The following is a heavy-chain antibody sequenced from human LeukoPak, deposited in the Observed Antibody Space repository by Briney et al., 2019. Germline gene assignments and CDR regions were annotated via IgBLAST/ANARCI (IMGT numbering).Heavy chain of an antibody. J-gene: IGHJ6*03. V-gene: IGHV4-59*01. CDR2: VYYSGSS. D-gene: IGHD2-21*01. CDR1: GCSIGTYY. Sequence: SETLSLTCTVSGCSIGTYYWSWIRQPPGKGLEWIGYVYYSGSSSYNPYLMSRVTISVDTSKNQFSLKLRSVTASDTAAYYCARVINCGGDSCYDYYMDVWGKGTTVTVSS. CDR3: ARVINCGGDSCYDYYMDV.